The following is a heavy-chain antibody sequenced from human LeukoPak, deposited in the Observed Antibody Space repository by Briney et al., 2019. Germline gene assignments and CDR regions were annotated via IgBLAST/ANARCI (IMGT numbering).Heavy chain of an antibody. J-gene: IGHJ3*02. V-gene: IGHV3-48*03. Sequence: GGSLRLSSAASGFTFSSYDMHWVRQAPGKGLEWVSYISSSGSTTHYADSVKGRFTISRDNAKNSLYLQMNRLRAEDTAVYYCARGRRPDAFDIWGQGTRVTVSS. CDR1: GFTFSSYD. CDR2: ISSSGSTT. CDR3: ARGRRPDAFDI.